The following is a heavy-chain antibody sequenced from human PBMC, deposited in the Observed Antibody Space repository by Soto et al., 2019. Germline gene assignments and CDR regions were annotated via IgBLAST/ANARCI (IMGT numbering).Heavy chain of an antibody. J-gene: IGHJ6*03. Sequence: ASVKVSCKASGYTFTSYGISWVRQAPGQGLEWMGWMNPNSGNTGYAQKFQGRVTMTRNTSISTAYMELSSLRSEDTAVYYCARGVMGEYYYYMDVWGKGTTVTVSS. V-gene: IGHV1-8*02. D-gene: IGHD3-16*01. CDR2: MNPNSGNT. CDR3: ARGVMGEYYYYMDV. CDR1: GYTFTSYG.